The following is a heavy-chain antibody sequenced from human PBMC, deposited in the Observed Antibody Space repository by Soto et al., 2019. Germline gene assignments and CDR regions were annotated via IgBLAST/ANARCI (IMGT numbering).Heavy chain of an antibody. CDR1: GYTFSAYY. CDR3: MRGGWGDSPIDY. V-gene: IGHV1-2*02. CDR2: INPSNEVT. D-gene: IGHD1-26*01. Sequence: QVYLLQSGAEVKKVGASVKVSCKTSGYTFSAYYVHWARRAPGRGFQWLGWINPSNEVTTFSEFFQGRITMTRDTFTNTVHMELNRLTSDDTAVYYCMRGGWGDSPIDYWGQGTQVTVSS. J-gene: IGHJ4*02.